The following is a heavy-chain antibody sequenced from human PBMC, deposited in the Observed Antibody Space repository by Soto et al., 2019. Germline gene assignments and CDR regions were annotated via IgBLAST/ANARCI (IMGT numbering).Heavy chain of an antibody. CDR3: IQSRCGGDCLQSYASHYYYGLDV. Sequence: QITLKESGPTLVKPTQTLTLTCTFSGFSLSTSGVGVGWIRQPPGKALEWLALIYWDDDKRYSPSLRSRLTISNDTPKNQVVLTMTNMDPADTATYYCIQSRCGGDCLQSYASHYYYGLDVWGQGTTVAVSS. CDR1: GFSLSTSGVG. J-gene: IGHJ6*02. CDR2: IYWDDDK. V-gene: IGHV2-5*02. D-gene: IGHD2-21*02.